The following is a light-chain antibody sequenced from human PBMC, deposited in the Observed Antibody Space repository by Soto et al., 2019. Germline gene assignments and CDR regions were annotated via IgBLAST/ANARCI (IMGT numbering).Light chain of an antibody. Sequence: DIQMTQSPSTLSASVGDRVTITCRASQSISSWLAWYQQKPGKAPKLLIYKASSLESGVPSRFSGSGSGTAFTLTISSLQHDDFATDYCQPYNSYWTFGQGTKVEIK. J-gene: IGKJ1*01. CDR2: KAS. CDR3: QPYNSYWT. V-gene: IGKV1-5*03. CDR1: QSISSW.